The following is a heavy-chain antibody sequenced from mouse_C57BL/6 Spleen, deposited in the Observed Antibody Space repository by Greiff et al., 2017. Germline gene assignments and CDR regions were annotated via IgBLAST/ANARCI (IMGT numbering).Heavy chain of an antibody. CDR1: GYTFTDYE. J-gene: IGHJ2*01. Sequence: VQLQESGAELVRPGASVTLSCKASGYTFTDYEMHWVKQTPVHGLEWIGAIDPEPGGPAYNQKFTGKAILTADKSSSTAYMELRSLTSEDSAVFYCTSKVRAYYSNYDYWGQGTTLTVSS. V-gene: IGHV1-15*01. CDR3: TSKVRAYYSNYDY. CDR2: IDPEPGGP. D-gene: IGHD2-5*01.